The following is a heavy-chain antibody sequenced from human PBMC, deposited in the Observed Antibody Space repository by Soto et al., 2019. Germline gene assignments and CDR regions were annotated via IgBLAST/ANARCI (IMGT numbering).Heavy chain of an antibody. Sequence: GGSLRLSCAASGFTFSSYAMHWVRQAPGKGLEWVAVISYDGSNKYYADSVKGRFTISRDNSKNTLYLQMNSLRAEDTAVYYCARATEDIVVVVATIYYGMDVWGQGTTVTVSS. D-gene: IGHD2-15*01. CDR3: ARATEDIVVVVATIYYGMDV. CDR2: ISYDGSNK. J-gene: IGHJ6*02. V-gene: IGHV3-30-3*01. CDR1: GFTFSSYA.